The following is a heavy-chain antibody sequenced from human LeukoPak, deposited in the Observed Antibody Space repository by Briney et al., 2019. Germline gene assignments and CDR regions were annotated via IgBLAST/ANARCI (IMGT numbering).Heavy chain of an antibody. D-gene: IGHD2-2*01. J-gene: IGHJ6*03. V-gene: IGHV1-69*05. CDR1: GGTFSSYA. Sequence: ASVKVSCKASGGTFSSYAISWVRQAPGQGFEWMGGIIPIFGTANYAQKFQGRVTITTDESTSTAYMELSSLRSEDTAVYYCARGNCSSTSCYGYYYYYYMDVWGKGTTVTVSS. CDR3: ARGNCSSTSCYGYYYYYYMDV. CDR2: IIPIFGTA.